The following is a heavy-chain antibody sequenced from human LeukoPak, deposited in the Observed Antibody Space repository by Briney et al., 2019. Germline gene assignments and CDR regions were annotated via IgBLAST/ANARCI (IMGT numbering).Heavy chain of an antibody. V-gene: IGHV4-4*07. CDR1: GGSISSYY. CDR3: ARDGYSSSLFDY. J-gene: IGHJ4*02. Sequence: SETLFLTCTVSGGSISSYYWSWIRQPAGKGLEWIGRIYTSGSTNYNPSLKSRVTMSVDTSKNQFSLKLSSVTAADTAVYYCARDGYSSSLFDYWGQGTLVTVSS. D-gene: IGHD6-6*01. CDR2: IYTSGST.